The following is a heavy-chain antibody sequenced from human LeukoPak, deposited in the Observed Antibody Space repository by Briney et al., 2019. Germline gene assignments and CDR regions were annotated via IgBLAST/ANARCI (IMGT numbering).Heavy chain of an antibody. CDR3: ARLKRGIGAAGTSLRGWLYP. Sequence: GASVKVSCKASGDTFSSYAITWVRQAPGQGLEWMGGIIPIFDTSNYAQKFQGRVTFTSDDSTSTAYMELSSLRSEDTAVYYCARLKRGIGAAGTSLRGWLYPWGQGTLVTVSS. D-gene: IGHD6-13*01. CDR1: GDTFSSYA. J-gene: IGHJ5*02. CDR2: IIPIFDTS. V-gene: IGHV1-69*13.